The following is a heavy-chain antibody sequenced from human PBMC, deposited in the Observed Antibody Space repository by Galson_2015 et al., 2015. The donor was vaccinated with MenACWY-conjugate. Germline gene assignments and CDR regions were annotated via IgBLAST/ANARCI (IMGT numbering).Heavy chain of an antibody. V-gene: IGHV5-51*01. Sequence: QSGAEVKQPGESLQISCTGSGYYFTGYWIAWVRQIPGKGLEWMGLISPGDSNTRYSPSFQGQVTISADKSTSTAYLQWSSLKASDTAMYYCARHPPGGRGMDVWGQGTTVTVSS. CDR2: ISPGDSNT. CDR3: ARHPPGGRGMDV. J-gene: IGHJ6*02. CDR1: GYYFTGYW. D-gene: IGHD1-26*01.